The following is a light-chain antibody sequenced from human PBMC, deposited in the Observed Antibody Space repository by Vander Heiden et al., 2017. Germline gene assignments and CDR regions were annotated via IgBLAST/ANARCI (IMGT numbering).Light chain of an antibody. Sequence: IVMTQTPLSSPVTLGQPASISCRSSQSLVHSDGNTYLNWLHQRPGQPPRLLIYKVSNRCSGVPDRFSGSGSGADFTLKISRVEAEDVGVYFCSGVKHFGWAFGPGTKVEIK. CDR2: KVS. CDR1: QSLVHSDGNTY. CDR3: SGVKHFGWA. V-gene: IGKV2-24*01. J-gene: IGKJ1*01.